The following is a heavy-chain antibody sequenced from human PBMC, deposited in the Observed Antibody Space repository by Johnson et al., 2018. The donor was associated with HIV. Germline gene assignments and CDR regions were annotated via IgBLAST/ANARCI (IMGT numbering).Heavy chain of an antibody. Sequence: QVQLVESGGGVVQPGRSLRLSCAASGFTFSSYAMHWVRQAPGKGLEWVAVISYDGSNKYYADSVKGRFTISIDNSKNTLYLQMNSLRAEDTAVYYCARYKLDPHAGGDAFDIWGQGTMVTVSS. J-gene: IGHJ3*02. CDR1: GFTFSSYA. V-gene: IGHV3-30-3*01. D-gene: IGHD1-1*01. CDR2: ISYDGSNK. CDR3: ARYKLDPHAGGDAFDI.